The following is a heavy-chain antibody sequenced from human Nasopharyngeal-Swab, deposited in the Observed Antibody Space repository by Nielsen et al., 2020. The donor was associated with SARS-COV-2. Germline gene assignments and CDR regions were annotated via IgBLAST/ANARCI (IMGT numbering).Heavy chain of an antibody. J-gene: IGHJ6*02. D-gene: IGHD3-16*01. CDR2: SWYDGTDT. CDR1: GFILNTYG. Sequence: GGSLRLSCATSGFILNTYGIYWVRQAPGKGLEWVAVSWYDGTDTFYADSVRDRITITRDKSKTRLTLQMYNLRVDDTALYYCARLLGPRFGLDVWGQGTTVTVSS. CDR3: ARLLGPRFGLDV. V-gene: IGHV3-33*01.